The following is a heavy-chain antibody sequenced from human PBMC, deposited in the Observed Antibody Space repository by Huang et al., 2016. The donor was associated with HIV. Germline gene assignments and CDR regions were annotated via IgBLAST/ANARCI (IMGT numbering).Heavy chain of an antibody. CDR2: IYYKGGT. CDR1: GGSIRSSDYH. CDR3: ARHREGPVAYYSGWGSHLNYMDV. V-gene: IGHV4-39*01. Sequence: QLLLQESGPGLVKPSEALALTCAVSGGSIRSSDYHWGWIRQPPGKGLEWIGGIYYKGGTRYSPDLKSRVTIAVYTSKDRFFLNLTSMTAEDTAVDYCARHREGPVAYYSGWGSHLNYMDVWGRGRTVVVSS. J-gene: IGHJ6*03. D-gene: IGHD3-10*01.